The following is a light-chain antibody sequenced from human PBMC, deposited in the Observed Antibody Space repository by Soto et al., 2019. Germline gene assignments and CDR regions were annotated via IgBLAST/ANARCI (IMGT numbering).Light chain of an antibody. CDR2: KYS. Sequence: SYELTQPSSVSVSPGQTARITCSGDVLAKKYARWFQQKPGQAPVLVIYKYSERPSGIPERFSAYSSVTTVTLTISGAQVEDEADYYCYSAADNLGVFGGWTKLTVL. CDR1: VLAKKY. J-gene: IGLJ3*02. CDR3: YSAADNLGV. V-gene: IGLV3-27*01.